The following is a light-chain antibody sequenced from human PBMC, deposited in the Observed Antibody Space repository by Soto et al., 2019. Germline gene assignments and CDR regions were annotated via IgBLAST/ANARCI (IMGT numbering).Light chain of an antibody. Sequence: QSVLTQPPSASGTPGQRITISCSGSSSNIGNDFVCWYQQLPGTAPKLLIYHDNQRPSGVPDRFSGSKSGTSASLVIGGLRSEDEADYYCASWDDSLRGYVFGTGTKVTVL. V-gene: IGLV1-47*02. J-gene: IGLJ1*01. CDR2: HDN. CDR3: ASWDDSLRGYV. CDR1: SSNIGNDF.